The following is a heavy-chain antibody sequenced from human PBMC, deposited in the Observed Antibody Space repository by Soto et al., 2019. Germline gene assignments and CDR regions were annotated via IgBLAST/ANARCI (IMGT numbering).Heavy chain of an antibody. CDR1: GYTFTGYY. CDR2: INPNSGGT. CDR3: ARCSCGGFGELCPNFDY. J-gene: IGHJ4*02. Sequence: ASVKVSCKASGYTFTGYYMHWVRQAPGQGLEWMGWINPNSGGTNYAQKFQSGVTMTRDTSISTAYMELSRLRSDDTAVYYCARCSCGGFGELCPNFDYWGQGTLVTVSS. D-gene: IGHD3-10*01. V-gene: IGHV1-2*02.